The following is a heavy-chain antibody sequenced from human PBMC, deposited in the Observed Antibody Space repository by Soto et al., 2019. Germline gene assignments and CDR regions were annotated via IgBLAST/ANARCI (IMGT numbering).Heavy chain of an antibody. J-gene: IGHJ4*02. D-gene: IGHD5-18*01. CDR2: ISSSGGTI. Sequence: PGGSLRLSCGASGFTFSDDYMSWIRQAPGKGLEWVSYISSSGGTIYYADSVKGRFTISRDNAQNSLFLQMNSLRADDTAVYYCARASSPRDPWLDYWGQGTLVTVSS. CDR1: GFTFSDDY. CDR3: ARASSPRDPWLDY. V-gene: IGHV3-11*01.